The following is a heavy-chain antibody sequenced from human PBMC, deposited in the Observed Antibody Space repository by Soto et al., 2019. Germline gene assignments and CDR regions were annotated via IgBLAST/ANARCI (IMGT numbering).Heavy chain of an antibody. Sequence: ASVEVSCKASVYTFTGYAMHWVRQAPGQRLEWMGWMNPNSGNTGYAQKFQGRVTMTRNTSISTAYMELSSLRSEDTAVYYCARTLYGDNVDYWGQGTLVTVSS. CDR3: ARTLYGDNVDY. D-gene: IGHD4-17*01. J-gene: IGHJ4*02. CDR1: VYTFTGYA. V-gene: IGHV1-8*02. CDR2: MNPNSGNT.